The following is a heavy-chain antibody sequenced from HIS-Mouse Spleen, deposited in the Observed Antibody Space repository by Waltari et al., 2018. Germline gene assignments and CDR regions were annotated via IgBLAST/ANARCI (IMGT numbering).Heavy chain of an antibody. CDR1: GCSISSSSYY. V-gene: IGHV4-39*07. CDR2: IYYSGST. Sequence: QLQLQESGPGLVKPSETLSLTCTVSGCSISSSSYYCGWIRQPPGKGLEWIGDIYYSGSTYYNPYLKSRVTRSVDTSKNQFSLKLSSVTAADTAVYYCAREIPYSSSWYDWYFDLWGRGTLVTVSS. CDR3: AREIPYSSSWYDWYFDL. J-gene: IGHJ2*01. D-gene: IGHD6-13*01.